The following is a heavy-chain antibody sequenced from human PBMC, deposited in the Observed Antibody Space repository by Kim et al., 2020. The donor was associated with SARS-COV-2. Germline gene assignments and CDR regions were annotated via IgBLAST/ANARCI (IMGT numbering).Heavy chain of an antibody. D-gene: IGHD3-10*01. CDR3: AKDRGVRAQVYYFDY. J-gene: IGHJ4*02. CDR2: ISNTDSRT. CDR1: GFTFSSYA. V-gene: IGHV3-23*01. Sequence: GGSLRLSCAASGFTFSSYAMSWVRQTPGKGLEWVSIISNTDSRTFYADPVKGRFTISRDNSRNTLYLQMNNLRAEDTAVYYCAKDRGVRAQVYYFDYWGQGTLVTVSS.